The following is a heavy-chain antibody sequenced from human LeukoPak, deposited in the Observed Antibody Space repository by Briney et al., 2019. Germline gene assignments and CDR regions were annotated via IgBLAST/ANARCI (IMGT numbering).Heavy chain of an antibody. J-gene: IGHJ4*02. CDR2: ISSSSSYT. V-gene: IGHV3-11*05. D-gene: IGHD3-9*01. CDR3: ARDGHYDILTGYVVGYFDY. Sequence: GGSLGLSCAASGFTFSDYYMSWIRQAPGKGLEWVSYISSSSSYTNYADSVKGRFTISRDNAKNSLYLQMNSLRAEDTAVYYCARDGHYDILTGYVVGYFDYWGQGTLVTVSS. CDR1: GFTFSDYY.